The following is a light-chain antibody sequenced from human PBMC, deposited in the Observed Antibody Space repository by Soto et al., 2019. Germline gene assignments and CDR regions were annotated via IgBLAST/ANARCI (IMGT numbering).Light chain of an antibody. V-gene: IGKV3-20*01. Sequence: EIVLTQCPGTVSLSPGERATLSCRASQSVSSSYLAWYQQKPGQAPRLLIYGASSRATGIPDRFSGSGSGTDFTLTISRLEPEDFAVYYCHQYDSSPLTFGGGTKVEIK. CDR3: HQYDSSPLT. CDR1: QSVSSSY. CDR2: GAS. J-gene: IGKJ4*01.